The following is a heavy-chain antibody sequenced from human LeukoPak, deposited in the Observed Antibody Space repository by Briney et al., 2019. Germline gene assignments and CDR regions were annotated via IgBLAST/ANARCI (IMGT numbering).Heavy chain of an antibody. D-gene: IGHD2-15*01. Sequence: ERSLRLSCAASGFTFSSYAFHWVRQAPGKGLEWVAVISYDGSNKYYADSVKGRFTISRDNSNNTLYLQMNSLRVEDTAVYYCARPKGLAAIYDAFDIWGQGTMVTVSS. CDR2: ISYDGSNK. V-gene: IGHV3-30-3*01. CDR1: GFTFSSYA. J-gene: IGHJ3*02. CDR3: ARPKGLAAIYDAFDI.